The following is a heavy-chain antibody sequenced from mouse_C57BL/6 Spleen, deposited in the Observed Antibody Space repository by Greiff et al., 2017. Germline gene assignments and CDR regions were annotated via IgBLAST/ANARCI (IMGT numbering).Heavy chain of an antibody. V-gene: IGHV1-19*01. Sequence: EVQLQQSGPVLVKPGASVKMSCKASGYTFTDYYMNWVKQSHGKSLEWIGVINPYNGGTSYNQKFKGKATLTVDKSSSTAYMELNSLTSEDSAVYYCARERLGYDDAMDYWGQGTSVTVSS. D-gene: IGHD2-2*01. CDR1: GYTFTDYY. J-gene: IGHJ4*01. CDR2: INPYNGGT. CDR3: ARERLGYDDAMDY.